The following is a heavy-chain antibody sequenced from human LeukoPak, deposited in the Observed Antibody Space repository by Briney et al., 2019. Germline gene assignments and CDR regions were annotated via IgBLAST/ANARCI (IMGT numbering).Heavy chain of an antibody. Sequence: SVKVSCKASGGTFSSYAISWVRQAPGQGLEWMGRITPILGIANYAQKFQGRVTITADKSTSTAYMELSSLRSEDTAVYYCAREYSSSWDPWGQGTLVTVSS. CDR3: AREYSSSWDP. D-gene: IGHD6-6*01. CDR2: ITPILGIA. CDR1: GGTFSSYA. V-gene: IGHV1-69*04. J-gene: IGHJ5*02.